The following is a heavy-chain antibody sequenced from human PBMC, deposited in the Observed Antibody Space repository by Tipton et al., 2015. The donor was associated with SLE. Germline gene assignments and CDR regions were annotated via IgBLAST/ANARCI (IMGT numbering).Heavy chain of an antibody. D-gene: IGHD7-27*01. V-gene: IGHV4-30-4*08. Sequence: TLSLTCTVSGGSISSGDYYWSWIRQPPGKGLEWIGYIYYSGSTYYNPSLKSRVTISVDTSKNQFSLKLSSVTAADTAVYYCARAGDPNDAFDIWGQGTMVTVSS. CDR2: IYYSGST. CDR1: GGSISSGDYY. CDR3: ARAGDPNDAFDI. J-gene: IGHJ3*02.